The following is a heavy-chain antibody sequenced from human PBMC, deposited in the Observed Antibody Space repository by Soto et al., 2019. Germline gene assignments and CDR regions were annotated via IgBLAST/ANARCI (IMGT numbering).Heavy chain of an antibody. Sequence: QLQLQESGPGLVKPSETLSLTCTVSGGSISSSSYYWGWIRQPPGKGLEWIGSIYYSGSTYYNPSLKIRVTISVDTSKNQFSLKLSSVTAADTAVYYCARLGTAMVTPYYYFDYWGQGTLVTVSS. J-gene: IGHJ4*02. V-gene: IGHV4-39*01. D-gene: IGHD5-18*01. CDR1: GGSISSSSYY. CDR2: IYYSGST. CDR3: ARLGTAMVTPYYYFDY.